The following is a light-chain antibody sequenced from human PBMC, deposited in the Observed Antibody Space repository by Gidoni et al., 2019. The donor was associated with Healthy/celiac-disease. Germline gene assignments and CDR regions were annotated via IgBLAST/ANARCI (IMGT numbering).Light chain of an antibody. CDR1: QGISSA. V-gene: IGKV1-13*02. Sequence: AIQLTQSPSSLSASVGDRVTITCRASQGISSALAWYQQKPGKAPKLLIYDASSLESGVPPRFSGSGSGTDFTLTISSLQPEDFATYYCQQFNSYPFTVGPGTKVDIK. CDR3: QQFNSYPFT. J-gene: IGKJ3*01. CDR2: DAS.